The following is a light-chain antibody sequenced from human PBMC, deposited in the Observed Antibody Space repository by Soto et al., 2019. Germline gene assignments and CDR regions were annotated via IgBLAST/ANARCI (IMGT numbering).Light chain of an antibody. CDR2: DIS. V-gene: IGLV2-11*01. Sequence: QSALTQPRSVSGSPGQSVTISCTGTSSDVGDYKYVSWYRQDPGKAPKIIIYDISGRPSGVPDRFSGSKSGNTASLTISGLQAEDESDYYCCSYAGSYSYVFGTGTKLTVL. CDR3: CSYAGSYSYV. CDR1: SSDVGDYKY. J-gene: IGLJ1*01.